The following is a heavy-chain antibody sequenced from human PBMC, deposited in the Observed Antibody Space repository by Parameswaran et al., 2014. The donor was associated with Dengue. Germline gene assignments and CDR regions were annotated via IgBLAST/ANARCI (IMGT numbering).Heavy chain of an antibody. CDR2: ISPSGDST. V-gene: IGHV1-46*01. Sequence: WVRQAPGQGLEWMGIISPSGDSTKYAQKFQGRVSLTRDTSTRTVYMGLSSLKSEDTAVYYCARVGSPATLYGMDVWGQGTTVTVSS. CDR3: ARVGSPATLYGMDV. D-gene: IGHD1-26*01. J-gene: IGHJ6*02.